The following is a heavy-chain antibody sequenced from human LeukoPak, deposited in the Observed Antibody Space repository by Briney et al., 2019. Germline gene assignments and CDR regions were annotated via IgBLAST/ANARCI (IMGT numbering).Heavy chain of an antibody. Sequence: PGGSLRLSCVASGFTFDDYAMHWVRQAPGKGLEWVSLISWDGGSTYYADSVKGRFTISRDNSKNSLYLQMNSLRAEDTALYYCAKDIGYSYGYAPEYWGQGTLVTVSS. J-gene: IGHJ4*02. D-gene: IGHD5-18*01. CDR1: GFTFDDYA. CDR3: AKDIGYSYGYAPEY. V-gene: IGHV3-43D*03. CDR2: ISWDGGST.